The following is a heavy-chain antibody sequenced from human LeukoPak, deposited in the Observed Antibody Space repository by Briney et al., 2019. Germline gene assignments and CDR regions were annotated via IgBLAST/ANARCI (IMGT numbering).Heavy chain of an antibody. Sequence: ASVKVSCKASGYTFTSYGISWVRQAPGQGLEWMGWISAYNGNTNYAQKLQGRVTMTTDTSTSTAYMELSSLRSEDTAVYYCARAVLDSSGWTTFYNWFDPWGQGTLVTVSS. V-gene: IGHV1-18*01. J-gene: IGHJ5*02. CDR2: ISAYNGNT. CDR1: GYTFTSYG. CDR3: ARAVLDSSGWTTFYNWFDP. D-gene: IGHD6-19*01.